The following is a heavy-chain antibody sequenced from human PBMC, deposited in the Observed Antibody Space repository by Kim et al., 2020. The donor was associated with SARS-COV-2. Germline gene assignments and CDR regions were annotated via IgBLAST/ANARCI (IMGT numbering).Heavy chain of an antibody. CDR2: IYYSGST. D-gene: IGHD6-13*01. V-gene: IGHV4-59*08. CDR3: ARHWGAAADDHYYGMDV. J-gene: IGHJ6*02. CDR1: GGSISSYY. Sequence: SETLSLTCTVSGGSISSYYWSWIRQPPGKGLEWIGYIYYSGSTKYNPSLKSRVTISGDTSKNQFSLKLSSVTASDTAVYYCARHWGAAADDHYYGMDVWGQGTTVTVSS.